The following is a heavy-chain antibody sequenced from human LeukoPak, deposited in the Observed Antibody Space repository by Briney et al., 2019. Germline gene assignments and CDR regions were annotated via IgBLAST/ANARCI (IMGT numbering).Heavy chain of an antibody. Sequence: PGGSLRLSCAASGLTVSSNYVNWVRQAPGKGLEWVSVIYSGGSTYYADSVKGRFPISRDNSKNTLYLQMNSLRAEDTAVYYCARVDRWSAGSTIDYWGQGTLVTVSS. D-gene: IGHD1/OR15-1a*01. V-gene: IGHV3-53*01. CDR3: ARVDRWSAGSTIDY. J-gene: IGHJ4*02. CDR1: GLTVSSNY. CDR2: IYSGGST.